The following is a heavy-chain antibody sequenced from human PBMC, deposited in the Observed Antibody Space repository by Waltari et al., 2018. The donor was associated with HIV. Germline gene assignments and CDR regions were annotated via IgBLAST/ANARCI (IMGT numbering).Heavy chain of an antibody. J-gene: IGHJ5*02. CDR2: IYYSGST. V-gene: IGHV4-39*01. Sequence: QLQLQESGPGLVKPSETLSLTCTVSGGSISSSSYYWGWIRQPPGKGLEWIGSIYYSGSTYYNPSLKSRVTISVDTSKNQFSLKLSSVTAADTAVYYCARFSLSYSSNWFDPWGQGTLVTVSS. CDR3: ARFSLSYSSNWFDP. D-gene: IGHD6-19*01. CDR1: GGSISSSSYY.